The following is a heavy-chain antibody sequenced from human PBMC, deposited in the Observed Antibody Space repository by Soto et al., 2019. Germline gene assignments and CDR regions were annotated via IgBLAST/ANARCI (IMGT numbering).Heavy chain of an antibody. CDR2: ISSSGSTI. D-gene: IGHD6-6*01. J-gene: IGHJ6*03. CDR3: ASFKDSSSYNYYYYMDV. Sequence: GGSLRLSCAASGFTFSSYEMNWVRQAPGKGLEWVSYISSSGSTIYYADSVKGRFTISRDNAKNSLYLQMNSLRAEDTAVYYCASFKDSSSYNYYYYMDVWGKGTTVTVSS. V-gene: IGHV3-48*03. CDR1: GFTFSSYE.